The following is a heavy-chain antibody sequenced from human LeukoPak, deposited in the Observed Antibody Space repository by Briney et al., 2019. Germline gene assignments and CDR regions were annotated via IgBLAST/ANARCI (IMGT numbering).Heavy chain of an antibody. Sequence: PGGSLRLSCAASGFTFSSYGMHWVRQAPGKGLEWVAVIWYDGSNKYYADSVKGRFTISRDDSKNTLYLQMNSLRAEDTAAYYCARDAYYYGSGSSHYYGMDVWGQGTTVTVSS. CDR3: ARDAYYYGSGSSHYYGMDV. CDR1: GFTFSSYG. V-gene: IGHV3-33*01. CDR2: IWYDGSNK. J-gene: IGHJ6*02. D-gene: IGHD3-10*01.